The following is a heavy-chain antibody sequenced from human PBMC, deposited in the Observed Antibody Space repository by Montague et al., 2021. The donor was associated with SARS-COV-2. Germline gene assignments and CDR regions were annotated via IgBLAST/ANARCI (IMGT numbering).Heavy chain of an antibody. CDR3: AGGSYGPDAFDI. CDR1: GGSISSYY. J-gene: IGHJ3*02. D-gene: IGHD5-18*01. CDR2: IYYSGST. Sequence: SETLSLTCTVSGGSISSYYWSWIRQPPGKGLEWIGYIYYSGSTNYNPSLKSRVTISLDTSKNQFSLKLNSETAADTAVYYCAGGSYGPDAFDIWGHGTMATVSS. V-gene: IGHV4-59*01.